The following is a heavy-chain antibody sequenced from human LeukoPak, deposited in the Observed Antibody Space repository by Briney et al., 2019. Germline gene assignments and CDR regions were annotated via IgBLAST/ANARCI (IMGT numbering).Heavy chain of an antibody. D-gene: IGHD6-13*01. CDR2: IYYSGST. CDR3: ARAASRHSSSWYNY. Sequence: PSETLSLTCTVSGGSISSYYWSWIRQPPGKGLEWIGYIYYSGSTNYNPSLKSRVTISVDTSKNQFSLKLSSVTAADTAVYYCARAASRHSSSWYNYWGQGTLVTVSS. CDR1: GGSISSYY. J-gene: IGHJ4*02. V-gene: IGHV4-59*01.